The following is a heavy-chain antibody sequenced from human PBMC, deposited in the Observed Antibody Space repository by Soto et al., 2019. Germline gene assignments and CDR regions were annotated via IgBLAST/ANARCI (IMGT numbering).Heavy chain of an antibody. J-gene: IGHJ6*02. CDR2: IYNSGST. Sequence: QVQLQESGPGLVKPSQTLSLTCTVSGGSIISGGYYWSWIRQHPGRGLEWIGYIYNSGSTHYNPSLKSRVTISVDTSKNQFSLKLSSVTAADTAVYYCAAVVAATYYYYGMDVWGQGTTVTVSS. V-gene: IGHV4-31*03. CDR3: AAVVAATYYYYGMDV. CDR1: GGSIISGGYY. D-gene: IGHD2-15*01.